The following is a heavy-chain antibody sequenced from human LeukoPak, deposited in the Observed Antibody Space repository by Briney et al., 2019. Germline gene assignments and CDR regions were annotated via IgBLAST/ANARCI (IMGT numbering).Heavy chain of an antibody. Sequence: GASVKVSCKASGYTFTDSYMDWVRQDPGQGLEWMGWINPNSGDTNYAQKFQGRVTMTRDTSISTAYMELSRLTSDDTAVYYCTRDINWNYGYWGQGTLVTVSS. J-gene: IGHJ4*02. CDR2: INPNSGDT. CDR3: TRDINWNYGY. D-gene: IGHD1-7*01. V-gene: IGHV1-2*02. CDR1: GYTFTDSY.